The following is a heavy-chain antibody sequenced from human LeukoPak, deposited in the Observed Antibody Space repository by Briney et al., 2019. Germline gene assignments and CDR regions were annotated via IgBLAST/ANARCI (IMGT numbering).Heavy chain of an antibody. Sequence: SETLSLTCAVSGGSISSGGYSWSWIRQPPGKGLEWIGYIYHSGSTNYNPSLKSRVTISVDTSKNQFSLKLSSVTAADTAVYYCARGIIAAAGPFDPWGQGTLVTVSS. CDR3: ARGIIAAAGPFDP. V-gene: IGHV4-30-2*01. CDR2: IYHSGST. CDR1: GGSISSGGYS. J-gene: IGHJ5*02. D-gene: IGHD6-13*01.